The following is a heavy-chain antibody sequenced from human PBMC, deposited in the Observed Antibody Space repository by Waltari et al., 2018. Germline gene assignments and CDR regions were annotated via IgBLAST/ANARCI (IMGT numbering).Heavy chain of an antibody. CDR3: ARDDTLVWFRELSWDGMDV. D-gene: IGHD3-10*01. CDR2: IVPIFGTA. Sequence: QVHLVQSGAELKKPGSSVKVSCKDSGGTFSSHAISWLRPAPGQGLEWMGGIVPIFGTANYAQKFQGRVTITADESTSTAYMELSSLRSEDTAVYYCARDDTLVWFRELSWDGMDVWGQGTTVTVSS. J-gene: IGHJ6*02. V-gene: IGHV1-69*13. CDR1: GGTFSSHA.